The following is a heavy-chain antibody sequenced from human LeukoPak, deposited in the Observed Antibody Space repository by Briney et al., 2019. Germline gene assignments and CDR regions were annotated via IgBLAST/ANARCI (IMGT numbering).Heavy chain of an antibody. D-gene: IGHD2-8*01. CDR3: AGYCTIGVCYSR. CDR2: ISNRGSSI. Sequence: GGSLRLSCAASGFTFSSYSMNWVRQAPGKGLEWVSYISNRGSSIDYADSVEGRFTISRDNAKNSLYLQMNSLRAEDTAVYYCAGYCTIGVCYSRWGKGTTVTVSS. J-gene: IGHJ6*04. V-gene: IGHV3-48*01. CDR1: GFTFSSYS.